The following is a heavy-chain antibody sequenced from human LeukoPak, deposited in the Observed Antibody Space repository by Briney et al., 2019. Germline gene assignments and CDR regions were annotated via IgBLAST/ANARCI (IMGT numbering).Heavy chain of an antibody. V-gene: IGHV4-4*02. Sequence: PSGTLSLTCAVSGASINSSNWWSWVRQSPGKGLEWIGEIYHSGSTNYNPSLKSRVTISVDTSKNQLSLKLSSVTAADTAVYYCARSPPGVRAYYYYYYGMDVWGQGTTVTVSS. D-gene: IGHD1-1*01. CDR1: GASINSSNW. J-gene: IGHJ6*02. CDR2: IYHSGST. CDR3: ARSPPGVRAYYYYYYGMDV.